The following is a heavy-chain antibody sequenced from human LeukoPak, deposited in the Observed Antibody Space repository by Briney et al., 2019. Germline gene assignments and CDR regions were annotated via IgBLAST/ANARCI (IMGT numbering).Heavy chain of an antibody. J-gene: IGHJ4*02. CDR1: GFTFISYA. Sequence: PGGSLRLSCAASGFTFISYAMHWVRQAPGKGLEWVAVISYDGSNKYYADSVKGRFTISRDNSKNTLYLQMNSLRAEDTAVYYCARVPDTAMADYWGQGTLVTVSS. CDR2: ISYDGSNK. V-gene: IGHV3-30-3*01. D-gene: IGHD5-18*01. CDR3: ARVPDTAMADY.